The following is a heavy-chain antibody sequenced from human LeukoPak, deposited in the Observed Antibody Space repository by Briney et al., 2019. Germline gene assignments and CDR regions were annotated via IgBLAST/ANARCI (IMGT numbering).Heavy chain of an antibody. CDR3: ARNRRITILNWFDP. CDR1: GYTFTGYY. J-gene: IGHJ5*02. CDR2: INPNSGGT. Sequence: GASXKVSCKASGYTFTGYYMHWVRQAPGQGLEWMGRINPNSGGTNYAQKFQGRVTMTRETSISTAYMELSRLRSDDTAVYYCARNRRITILNWFDPWGQGTLVTVSS. V-gene: IGHV1-2*06. D-gene: IGHD3-3*01.